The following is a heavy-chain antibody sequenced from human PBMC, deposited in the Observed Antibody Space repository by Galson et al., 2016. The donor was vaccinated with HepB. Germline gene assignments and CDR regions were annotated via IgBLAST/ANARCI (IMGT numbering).Heavy chain of an antibody. CDR2: IYWDDDR. CDR3: AHPASAGTRTPYFDY. V-gene: IGHV2-5*02. Sequence: PALVKPTQTLTLTCTFSGFSLSPTGVDVGWIRQPPGKALEWLALIYWDDDRRYSPSLKSRLTITKDTSKNQVARTMTTMDPVDTATYYCAHPASAGTRTPYFDYWGQGTLVTVSS. J-gene: IGHJ4*02. D-gene: IGHD6-13*01. CDR1: GFSLSPTGVD.